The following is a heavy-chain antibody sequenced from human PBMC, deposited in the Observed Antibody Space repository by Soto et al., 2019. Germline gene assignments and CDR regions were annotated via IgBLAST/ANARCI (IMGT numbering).Heavy chain of an antibody. Sequence: GGSLRLSCAASGFTFDDYAMHWVRQAPGKGLEWVSGISWNSGSIGYADSVKGRFTISRDNAKNSLYLQMNSLRAEDTALYYCAKDTAIHYYYMDVWGKGTTVTVSS. D-gene: IGHD2-2*01. V-gene: IGHV3-9*01. CDR2: ISWNSGSI. CDR1: GFTFDDYA. J-gene: IGHJ6*03. CDR3: AKDTAIHYYYMDV.